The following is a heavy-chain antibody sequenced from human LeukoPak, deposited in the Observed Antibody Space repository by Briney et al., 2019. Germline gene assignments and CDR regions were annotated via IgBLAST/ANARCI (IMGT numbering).Heavy chain of an antibody. CDR3: ARDGVTGFDS. CDR1: GFTFDDYA. CDR2: ISWNSGSI. J-gene: IGHJ5*01. D-gene: IGHD2-21*02. V-gene: IGHV3-9*01. Sequence: GGSLRLSCAASGFTFDDYAMHWVRQAPGKGLEWVSGISWNSGSIGYADSVKGRFTVSRDNAKNSLYLQMNSLRAEDTAVYYCARDGVTGFDSWGQGTLVTVSS.